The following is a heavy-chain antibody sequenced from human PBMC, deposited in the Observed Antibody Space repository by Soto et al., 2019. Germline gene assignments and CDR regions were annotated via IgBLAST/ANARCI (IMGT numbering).Heavy chain of an antibody. CDR2: IHYSGST. Sequence: PSETLSLTCTVSGDSISSYYWSWIRQPPGKGLEWIGYIHYSGSTNYNPSLKSRVTISVDTSKNQFPLRLSSVTAADTAVYYCARGRCSGGSCYSGDLPRFFDYWGQGTLVTVSS. J-gene: IGHJ4*02. CDR1: GDSISSYY. D-gene: IGHD2-15*01. CDR3: ARGRCSGGSCYSGDLPRFFDY. V-gene: IGHV4-59*08.